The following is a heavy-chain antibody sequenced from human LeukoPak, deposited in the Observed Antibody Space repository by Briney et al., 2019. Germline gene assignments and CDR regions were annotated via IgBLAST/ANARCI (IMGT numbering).Heavy chain of an antibody. Sequence: PSETLSLTCTVSGGSISSGSYYWSWIRQPAGKGLEWIGRIYTSGSTNYNPSLKSRVTISVDTSKNQFSLKLSSVTAADTAVYYCAGLWGYSYGYILGDDYWGQGTLVTVSS. CDR3: AGLWGYSYGYILGDDY. J-gene: IGHJ4*02. CDR1: GGSISSGSYY. CDR2: IYTSGST. V-gene: IGHV4-61*02. D-gene: IGHD5-18*01.